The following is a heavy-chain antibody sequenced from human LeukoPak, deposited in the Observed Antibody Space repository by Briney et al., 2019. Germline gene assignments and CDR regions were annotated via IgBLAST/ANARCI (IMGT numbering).Heavy chain of an antibody. CDR1: RGSISSYF. CDR2: IYYNGST. CDR3: ARGYSGTYGRFDY. Sequence: SETLSLTCTVSRGSISSYFWSWIRQPPGKELEWIGYIYYNGSTNYNPSLKSRVTISVDTSKKQFSLQLNSVTAADTAVYFCARGYSGTYGRFDYWGPGILVTGSS. J-gene: IGHJ4*02. V-gene: IGHV4-59*01. D-gene: IGHD1-26*01.